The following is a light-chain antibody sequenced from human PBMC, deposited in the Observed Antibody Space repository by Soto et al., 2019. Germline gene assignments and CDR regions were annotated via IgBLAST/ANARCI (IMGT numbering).Light chain of an antibody. CDR3: NSCTSTNTYV. Sequence: QSALTQPASVSGSPGQSITISCTGTSSDVGGYNFVSWYQQHPGKAPKLMIYDVINRPSGVPNRFSGSKSGNTASLTISGRQAEDEADYYCNSCTSTNTYVFGTGTKLTVL. CDR2: DVI. CDR1: SSDVGGYNF. V-gene: IGLV2-14*03. J-gene: IGLJ1*01.